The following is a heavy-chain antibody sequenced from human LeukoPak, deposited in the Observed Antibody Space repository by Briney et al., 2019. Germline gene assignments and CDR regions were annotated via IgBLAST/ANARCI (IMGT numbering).Heavy chain of an antibody. J-gene: IGHJ4*02. D-gene: IGHD4/OR15-4a*01. V-gene: IGHV3-23*01. CDR3: ANEEVPNDY. CDR1: GFHFSSHA. Sequence: GGSLRLSCEVSGFHFSSHAMSWVGQAPGGGLEWVSGISISGDTTFYADSVQGRFIISRDNSQNTVYLQMYSLRVDDTAVYYCANEEVPNDYWGQGTLVTVSS. CDR2: ISISGDTT.